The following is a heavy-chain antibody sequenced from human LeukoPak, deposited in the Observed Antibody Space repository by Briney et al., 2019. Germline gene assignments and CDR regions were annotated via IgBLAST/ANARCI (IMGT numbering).Heavy chain of an antibody. Sequence: SETLSLTCTVSGGSISSYYWSWIRQPPGKGLEWIGYIYYSGSTSYNPSLKSRVTISVDTSKKQFSLKLSSVTAADTAAYYCARLGYCSGGSCPILGYYFDYWGQGTLVTVSS. V-gene: IGHV4-59*12. CDR1: GGSISSYY. CDR2: IYYSGST. J-gene: IGHJ4*02. CDR3: ARLGYCSGGSCPILGYYFDY. D-gene: IGHD2-15*01.